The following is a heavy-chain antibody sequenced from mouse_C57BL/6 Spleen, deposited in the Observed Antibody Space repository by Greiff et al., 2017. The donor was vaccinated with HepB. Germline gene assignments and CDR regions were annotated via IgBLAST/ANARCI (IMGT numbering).Heavy chain of an antibody. D-gene: IGHD2-3*01. V-gene: IGHV1-69*01. CDR2: IDPSDSYT. Sequence: VKLQQSGAELVMPGASVKLSCKASGYTFTSYWMHWVKQRPGQGLEWIGEIDPSDSYTNYNQKFKGKSTLTVDKSSSTAYMQLSSLTSEDSAVYYCARSEDGYYGFAYWGQGTLVTVSA. CDR1: GYTFTSYW. CDR3: ARSEDGYYGFAY. J-gene: IGHJ3*01.